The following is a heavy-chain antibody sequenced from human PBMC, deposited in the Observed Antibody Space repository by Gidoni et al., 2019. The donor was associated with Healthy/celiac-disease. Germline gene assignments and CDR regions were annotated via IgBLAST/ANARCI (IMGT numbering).Heavy chain of an antibody. V-gene: IGHV3-15*07. D-gene: IGHD3-10*01. CDR3: TTDLPMVPGFRY. CDR1: GFTSSIAW. CDR2: IKSKTDGGTT. Sequence: EVQLVESGGGLVQPGGSLRLSCAASGFTSSIAWMNWVRQAPGTGLEGVGCIKSKTDGGTTDYAAHVKGRCTISRDDSKNTLYLQMNSLKTEDTAVYYCTTDLPMVPGFRYWGQGTLVTVSS. J-gene: IGHJ4*02.